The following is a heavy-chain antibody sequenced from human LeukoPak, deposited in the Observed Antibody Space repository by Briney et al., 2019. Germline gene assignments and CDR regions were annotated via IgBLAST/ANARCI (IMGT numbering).Heavy chain of an antibody. CDR3: ARVGGYCSGGSCYSYWFDP. J-gene: IGHJ5*02. V-gene: IGHV4-4*07. CDR1: GGSISSYY. CDR2: IYTSGST. D-gene: IGHD2-15*01. Sequence: SETLSLTCTVSGGSISSYYWSWIRQPAGKGLEWIGRIYTSGSTNYNPSLKSRVTMSVDTSKNQFSLKLSSVTAADTAVYYCARVGGYCSGGSCYSYWFDPWGQGTLVTVSS.